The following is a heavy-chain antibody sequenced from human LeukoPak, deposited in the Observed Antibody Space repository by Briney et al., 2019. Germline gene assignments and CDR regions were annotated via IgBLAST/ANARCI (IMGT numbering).Heavy chain of an antibody. V-gene: IGHV4-4*07. Sequence: SESLSLTCTVSGGSISSYYWSWIRQPAGKGLEWIGRIYTSGSTNYNPSLKSRVTMSVDTSKNQFSLKLSSVTAADTAVYYCARDSNYDSGGYYSVSDYWGQGTLVTVSS. D-gene: IGHD3-22*01. CDR3: ARDSNYDSGGYYSVSDY. CDR1: GGSISSYY. J-gene: IGHJ4*02. CDR2: IYTSGST.